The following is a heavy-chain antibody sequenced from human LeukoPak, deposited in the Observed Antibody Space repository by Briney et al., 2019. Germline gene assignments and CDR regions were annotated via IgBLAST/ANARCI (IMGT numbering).Heavy chain of an antibody. CDR2: ISGSGGST. CDR1: GFTFSSYA. J-gene: IGHJ3*01. D-gene: IGHD3-22*01. V-gene: IGHV3-23*01. Sequence: TGGSLRLSCAASGFTFSSYAMSWVRQAPGKGLEWVSAISGSGGSTYYADSVKGRFTISRDNSKNTLYLQMNSLRAEDTAVYYCAKDDSTYYYDSSGYYYPDRWGQGTMVTVSS. CDR3: AKDDSTYYYDSSGYYYPDR.